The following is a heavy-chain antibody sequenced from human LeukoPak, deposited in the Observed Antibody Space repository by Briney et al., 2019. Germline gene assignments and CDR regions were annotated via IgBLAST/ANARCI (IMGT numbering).Heavy chain of an antibody. Sequence: MASETLSLTCTVSGDSINSLDLWSWDRQPPGKGLEWIGEMYLSGTTHSNPSVKSRVTISIDKSKNQFFLNLSSVTAADTAVYYCAGLVGRYSSGLYYYYFDYWGQGTLVTVSS. CDR3: AGLVGRYSSGLYYYYFDY. CDR2: MYLSGTT. D-gene: IGHD3-22*01. CDR1: GDSINSLDL. J-gene: IGHJ4*02. V-gene: IGHV4-4*02.